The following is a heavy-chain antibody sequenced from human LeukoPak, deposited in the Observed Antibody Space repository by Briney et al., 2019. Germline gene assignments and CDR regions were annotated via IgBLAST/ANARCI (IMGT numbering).Heavy chain of an antibody. Sequence: GESLKFSCKASGYSFTSYWIGWVRQMPGKGLWWMGIIYPGDSDTRYSPSFQGQVTISADKSISTAYLQWSSLKASDTAMYYCARHSYGSGKAFDYWGQGTLVTVSS. CDR3: ARHSYGSGKAFDY. CDR2: IYPGDSDT. J-gene: IGHJ4*02. D-gene: IGHD3-10*01. V-gene: IGHV5-51*01. CDR1: GYSFTSYW.